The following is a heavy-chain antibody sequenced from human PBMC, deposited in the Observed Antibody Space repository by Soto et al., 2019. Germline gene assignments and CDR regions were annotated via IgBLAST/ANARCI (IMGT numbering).Heavy chain of an antibody. CDR3: AKAQKRYFDWSTRYYDYGMDV. CDR2: ISGSGGST. CDR1: GFNFSSYA. J-gene: IGHJ6*02. D-gene: IGHD3-9*01. V-gene: IGHV3-23*01. Sequence: EVQLLESGGGLVQPGGSLRLSCAASGFNFSSYAMSWVRQAPGKGLEWVSAISGSGGSTYYADSVKGRFTISRDNSKNSLYLQMNRLRAEDTAVYYCAKAQKRYFDWSTRYYDYGMDVWCQGTTVTVSS.